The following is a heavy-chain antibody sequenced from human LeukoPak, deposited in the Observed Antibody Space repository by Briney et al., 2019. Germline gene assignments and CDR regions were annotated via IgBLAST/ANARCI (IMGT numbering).Heavy chain of an antibody. CDR1: EFTFSRYG. D-gene: IGHD2/OR15-2a*01. V-gene: IGHV3-30*02. CDR3: AKDYLSMDV. J-gene: IGHJ6*03. CDR2: IRYDGSNK. Sequence: TGGSLRLSCTASEFTFSRYGMHWVRQAPGKGLEWVAFIRYDGSNKYYADSVKGRFTISRDNSRNTLYLQMNSLRAEDTAVHYCAKDYLSMDVWGKGTTVTISS.